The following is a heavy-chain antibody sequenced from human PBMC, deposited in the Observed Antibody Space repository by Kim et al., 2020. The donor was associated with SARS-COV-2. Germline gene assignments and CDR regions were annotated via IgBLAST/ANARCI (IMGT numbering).Heavy chain of an antibody. CDR1: GGTFSSYA. J-gene: IGHJ4*02. Sequence: SVKVSCKASGGTFSSYAISWVRQAPGQGLEWMGGIIPIFGTANYAQKFQGRVTITADESTSTAYMELSSLRSEDTAVYYCARDGNHYYDSSGPLDYWGQGTLVTVSS. D-gene: IGHD3-22*01. CDR3: ARDGNHYYDSSGPLDY. CDR2: IIPIFGTA. V-gene: IGHV1-69*13.